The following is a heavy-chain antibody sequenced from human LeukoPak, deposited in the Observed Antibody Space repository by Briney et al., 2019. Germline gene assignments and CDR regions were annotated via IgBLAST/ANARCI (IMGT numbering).Heavy chain of an antibody. CDR2: IKEDGSQK. Sequence: HSSETLSLTCTVSGGSISSYYWSWIRQPPGKGLEWVANIKEDGSQKYYEDSVKGRFTISKDNAKNSLYLQMNSLRAEDTAIYYCARDQFGGYFDYWGQGTLVTVSS. CDR1: GGSISSYY. CDR3: ARDQFGGYFDY. V-gene: IGHV3-7*01. J-gene: IGHJ4*02. D-gene: IGHD3-16*01.